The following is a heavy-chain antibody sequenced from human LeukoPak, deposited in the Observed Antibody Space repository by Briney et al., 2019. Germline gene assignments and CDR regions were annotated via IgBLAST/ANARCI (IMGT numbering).Heavy chain of an antibody. Sequence: ASVKVSCKASGYTFTSYGISWVRQAPGQGLEWMAWISAYNGNTNYAQKLQGRVTMTTDTSTSTAYMELRSLRSDDTAVYYCGGGNCSSTSCFSLWAFDIWGQGTMVTVSS. D-gene: IGHD2-2*01. V-gene: IGHV1-18*01. CDR1: GYTFTSYG. CDR3: GGGNCSSTSCFSLWAFDI. J-gene: IGHJ3*02. CDR2: ISAYNGNT.